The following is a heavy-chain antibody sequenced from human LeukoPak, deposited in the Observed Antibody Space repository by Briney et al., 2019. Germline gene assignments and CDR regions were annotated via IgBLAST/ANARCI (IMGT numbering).Heavy chain of an antibody. Sequence: GGSLRLSCAASGFTFSSYEMNWVRQAPGKGLEWVSYISSSGSTIYYADSVKGRFTISRDNAKNSLYLQMNSLRAEDTAVYYCARTPECDILTGYCLCYGMDVWGQGTTVTVSS. CDR2: ISSSGSTI. D-gene: IGHD3-9*01. J-gene: IGHJ6*02. CDR1: GFTFSSYE. CDR3: ARTPECDILTGYCLCYGMDV. V-gene: IGHV3-48*03.